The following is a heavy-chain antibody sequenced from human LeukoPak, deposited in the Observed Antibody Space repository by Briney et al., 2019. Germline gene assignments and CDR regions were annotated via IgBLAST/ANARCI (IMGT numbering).Heavy chain of an antibody. V-gene: IGHV4-34*01. D-gene: IGHD6-19*01. J-gene: IGHJ6*02. CDR1: GGSFSGYY. CDR3: ARRSSGWGPYYYYGMDV. CDR2: INHSGST. Sequence: SETLSLTCAVYGGSFSGYYWSWIRQTPGKGLEWIGEINHSGSTNYNPSLKSRVTISVDTSKNQFSLKLSSVTAADTAVYYCARRSSGWGPYYYYGMDVWGQGTTVTVSS.